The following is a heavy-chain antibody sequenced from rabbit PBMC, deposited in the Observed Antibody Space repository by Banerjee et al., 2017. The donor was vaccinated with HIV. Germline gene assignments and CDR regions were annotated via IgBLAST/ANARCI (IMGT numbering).Heavy chain of an antibody. CDR3: ARAGYTGYGFNL. J-gene: IGHJ4*01. CDR2: IYNGDGST. CDR1: GFDFSSNA. D-gene: IGHD6-1*01. V-gene: IGHV1S47*01. Sequence: QQQLEESGGGLVKPEGSLTLTCKASGFDFSSNAMCWFRQAPGKGPEWITCIYNGDGSTDYASWAKGRFTISKTSSTTVTLQMTSLTAADTATYFCARAGYTGYGFNLWGQGTLVTVS.